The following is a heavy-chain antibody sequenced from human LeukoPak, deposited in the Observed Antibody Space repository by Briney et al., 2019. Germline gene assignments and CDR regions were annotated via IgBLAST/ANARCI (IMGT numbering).Heavy chain of an antibody. D-gene: IGHD3-22*01. CDR3: SSERNDRRYSRDYYFDY. CDR1: GFIFSNYE. Sequence: GGSLRLSXVGSGFIFSNYEMNWVRQAPGKGLEWLSYISDSGKTLHYADSVKGRFTISRNNAGNSLYLQMNNLRAEDTAVYYCSSERNDRRYSRDYYFDYWGQGMLVAVSS. CDR2: ISDSGKTL. V-gene: IGHV3-48*03. J-gene: IGHJ4*02.